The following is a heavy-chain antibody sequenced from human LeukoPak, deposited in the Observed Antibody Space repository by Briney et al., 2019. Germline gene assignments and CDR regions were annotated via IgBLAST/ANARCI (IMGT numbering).Heavy chain of an antibody. J-gene: IGHJ5*02. CDR1: GYTFTSYG. CDR3: ARAGIVVVPEAVRNWFDP. V-gene: IGHV1-18*01. Sequence: GSSVKVSCKASGYTFTSYGISGVGQAPGQGLEWMGLISAYNGNTNYAQKLQGRVTMTTDTSTSTAYMELRSPRSDDTAVYYCARAGIVVVPEAVRNWFDPWGQGTLVTVSS. CDR2: ISAYNGNT. D-gene: IGHD2-2*01.